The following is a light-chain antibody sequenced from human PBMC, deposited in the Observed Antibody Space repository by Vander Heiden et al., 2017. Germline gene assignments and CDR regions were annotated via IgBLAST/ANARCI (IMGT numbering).Light chain of an antibody. CDR3: QHTYSDPPGWM. J-gene: IGKJ1*01. CDR1: HDIMHY. Sequence: QVTPSPSSLSASAGDSVTISCRTSHDIMHYINWYQQKSGKAPELLIFGASRLQTGVPSRFSGGGYGTDFTLTITRLQPEDSATYYCQHTYSDPPGWMFGHGTKVEIK. CDR2: GAS. V-gene: IGKV1-39*01.